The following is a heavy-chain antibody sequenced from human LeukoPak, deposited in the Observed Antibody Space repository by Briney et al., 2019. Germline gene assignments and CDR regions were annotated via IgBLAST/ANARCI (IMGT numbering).Heavy chain of an antibody. V-gene: IGHV3-53*01. CDR3: ARGSGSGWPLDR. Sequence: GGSVTLSCAASGVIVSRNFMSWVRQAPGKGLQWVAIMYAGGTTDYSESVRGRFYISRDTSNNTLSLQMNSLRAEDTAVYYCARGSGSGWPLDRWGQGTLVTVSS. CDR2: MYAGGTT. CDR1: GVIVSRNF. D-gene: IGHD6-19*01. J-gene: IGHJ5*02.